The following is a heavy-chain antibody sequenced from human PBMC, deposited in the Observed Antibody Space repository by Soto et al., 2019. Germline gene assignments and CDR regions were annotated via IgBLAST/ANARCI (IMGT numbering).Heavy chain of an antibody. V-gene: IGHV3-23*01. CDR1: GFTFSSYA. Sequence: GGSLRLSCAASGFTFSSYAMSWVRQAPGKGLEWVSAISGSGGSTYYADSVKGRFTISRDNSKNTLYLQMNSLRAEDTAVYYCAKPYSSGWYGYYFDYWGQGTLVTVSS. D-gene: IGHD6-19*01. CDR3: AKPYSSGWYGYYFDY. CDR2: ISGSGGST. J-gene: IGHJ4*02.